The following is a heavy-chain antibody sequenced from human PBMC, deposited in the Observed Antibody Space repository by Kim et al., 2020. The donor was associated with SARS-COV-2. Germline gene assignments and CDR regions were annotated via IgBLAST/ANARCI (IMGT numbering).Heavy chain of an antibody. CDR1: GFTFRSNW. D-gene: IGHD6-19*01. Sequence: GVSLRLSCAASGFTFRSNWMHWVRQAPGKGPVWVSRINSDGSTTTYADSVKGRFTISRDNAKNTLYLQMNSLRVEDTAVYHCAAVTGTVNWGQGTLVIVSS. J-gene: IGHJ4*02. CDR3: AAVTGTVN. V-gene: IGHV3-74*01. CDR2: INSDGSTT.